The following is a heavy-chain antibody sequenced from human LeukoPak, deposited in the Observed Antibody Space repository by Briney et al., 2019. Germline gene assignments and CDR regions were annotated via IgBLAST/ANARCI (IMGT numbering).Heavy chain of an antibody. J-gene: IGHJ4*02. Sequence: GGSLRLSCEASSSKAMSWVRRAPGKGLEWVSTISGSADKSSYADSVKGRVTISRDNSKNILFLQMDSLRVEDTALYYCARENVVVVAQVGQSHRPNFFDHWGQGIQVAVSS. D-gene: IGHD2-15*01. V-gene: IGHV3-23*01. CDR3: ARENVVVVAQVGQSHRPNFFDH. CDR1: SSKA. CDR2: ISGSADKS.